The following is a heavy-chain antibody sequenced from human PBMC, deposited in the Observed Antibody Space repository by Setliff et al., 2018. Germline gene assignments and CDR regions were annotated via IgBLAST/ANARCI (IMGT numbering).Heavy chain of an antibody. CDR3: MFMTTMGYYFDY. D-gene: IGHD4-17*01. CDR2: ISGSGTTI. V-gene: IGHV3-11*01. Sequence: PGGSLRLSCAASGFTFSDYYMSWIRQAPGRGLEWVSYISGSGTTIYYADSVKGRFTISRDNAKNSLYLQMKSLRAPAHDYADYMFMTTMGYYFDYWGQGTLVTVSS. CDR1: GFTFSDYY. J-gene: IGHJ4*02.